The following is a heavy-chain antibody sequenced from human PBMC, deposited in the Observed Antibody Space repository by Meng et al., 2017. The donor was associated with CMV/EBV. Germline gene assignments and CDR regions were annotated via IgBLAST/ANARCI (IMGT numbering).Heavy chain of an antibody. CDR3: ARAYCSSTSCYTNYYGMDV. J-gene: IGHJ6*02. V-gene: IGHV1-18*01. CDR1: GYTFTSYG. D-gene: IGHD2-2*02. CDR2: ISAYNGNT. Sequence: ASVKVSCKASGYTFTSYGISWVRQAPGQGLEWMGWISAYNGNTNYAQKLQGRVTMTTDTSTSTAYMKLRSLRSDDTAVYYCARAYCSSTSCYTNYYGMDVWGQGTTVTVSS.